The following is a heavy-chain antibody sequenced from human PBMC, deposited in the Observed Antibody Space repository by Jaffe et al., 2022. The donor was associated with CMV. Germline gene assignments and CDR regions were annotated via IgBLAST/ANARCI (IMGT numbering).Heavy chain of an antibody. V-gene: IGHV3-33*08. CDR3: ARADLTYYYYYMDV. D-gene: IGHD3-16*01. CDR1: GFTFSSYG. Sequence: QVQLVESGGGVVQPGRSLRLSCAASGFTFSSYGMHWVRQAPGKGLEWVAVIWYDGSNKYYADSVKGRFTISRDNSKNTLYLQMNSLRAEDTAVYYCARADLTYYYYYMDVWGKGTTVTVSS. CDR2: IWYDGSNK. J-gene: IGHJ6*03.